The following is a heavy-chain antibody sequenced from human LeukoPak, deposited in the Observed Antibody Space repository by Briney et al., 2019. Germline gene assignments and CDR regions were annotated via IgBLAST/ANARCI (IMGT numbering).Heavy chain of an antibody. CDR3: ARDRSGAAAGTSPFDY. CDR1: GGTFSSYA. V-gene: IGHV1-69*13. J-gene: IGHJ4*02. D-gene: IGHD6-13*01. Sequence: SVKVSCKASGGTFSSYAISWVRQAPGQGLEWMGGVIPIFGTANYAQKFQGRVTITADESTSTAYMELSSLRSEDTAVYYCARDRSGAAAGTSPFDYWGQGTLVTVSS. CDR2: VIPIFGTA.